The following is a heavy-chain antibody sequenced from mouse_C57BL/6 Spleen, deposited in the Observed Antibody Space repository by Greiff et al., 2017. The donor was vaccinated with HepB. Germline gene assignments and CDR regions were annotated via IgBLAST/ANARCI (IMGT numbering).Heavy chain of an antibody. J-gene: IGHJ1*03. CDR2: IDPNSGGT. D-gene: IGHD1-1*01. CDR1: GYTFTSYW. V-gene: IGHV1-72*01. Sequence: QVQLQQPGAELVKPGASVKLSCKASGYTFTSYWMHWVKQRPGRGLEWIGRIDPNSGGTKYNEKFKSKATLTVDKPSSTADMQLSSLTSEDSAVYYCARSGYYGSSYEWYFDVWGTGTTVTVSS. CDR3: ARSGYYGSSYEWYFDV.